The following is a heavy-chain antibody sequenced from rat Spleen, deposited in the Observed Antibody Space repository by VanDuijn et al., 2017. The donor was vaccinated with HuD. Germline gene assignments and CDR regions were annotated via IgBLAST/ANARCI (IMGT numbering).Heavy chain of an antibody. CDR3: ATGLQ. CDR1: GFSFSSFA. V-gene: IGHV5-25*01. Sequence: EVQLVESGGGLVQPGRSLKLSCAASGFSFSSFAMAWVRQAPKKGLEWVATITSGGSNTYYPDSVKGRFTVSRDNAKSTLYLQMDSLRSEDTATYYCATGLQWGQGVMVTVSS. D-gene: IGHD1-1*01. J-gene: IGHJ2*01. CDR2: ITSGGSNT.